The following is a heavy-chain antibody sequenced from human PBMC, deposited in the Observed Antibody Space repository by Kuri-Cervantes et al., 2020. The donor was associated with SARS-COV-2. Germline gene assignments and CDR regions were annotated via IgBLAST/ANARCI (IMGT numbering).Heavy chain of an antibody. Sequence: SETLSLTCTVSGGSISGSSYYWGWIRQPPGKGLEWIGSIYYSGSTYYNPSLKSRVTISVDTSKNQFSLKLSSVTAADTAVYYCARHGGIAVAGTFDYWGQGTLVTVSS. CDR2: IYYSGST. D-gene: IGHD6-19*01. V-gene: IGHV4-39*01. CDR3: ARHGGIAVAGTFDY. J-gene: IGHJ4*02. CDR1: GGSISGSSYY.